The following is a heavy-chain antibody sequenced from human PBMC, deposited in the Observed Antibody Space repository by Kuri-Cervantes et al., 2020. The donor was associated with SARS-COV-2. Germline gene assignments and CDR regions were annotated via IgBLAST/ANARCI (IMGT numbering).Heavy chain of an antibody. CDR3: ARQMMSSITIFGVVITRNWFDP. CDR1: GGSISSSSYY. CDR2: IYYSGST. Sequence: GSLRLSCTVSGGSISSSSYYWGWIRQPPGRGLEWIGSIYYSGSTYYNPSLKSRVTISVDTSKNQFSLKLSSVTAADTAVYYCARQMMSSITIFGVVITRNWFDPWGQGTLVTVSS. J-gene: IGHJ5*02. V-gene: IGHV4-39*01. D-gene: IGHD3-3*01.